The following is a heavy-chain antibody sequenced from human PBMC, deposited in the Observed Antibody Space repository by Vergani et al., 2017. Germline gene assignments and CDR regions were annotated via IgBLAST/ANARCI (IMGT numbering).Heavy chain of an antibody. Sequence: QVQLVESGGGVVQPGRSLRLSCAASGFTFSSYGMHWVRQAPGKGLEWVAIIWSDGGNKDYADSVKGRFTISRDNSKKTLYLQMNSLRAEDAAVYYCARDRLKYYDFWSGYSGGYFDYWGPGTLVSVSS. V-gene: IGHV3-33*01. CDR3: ARDRLKYYDFWSGYSGGYFDY. CDR1: GFTFSSYG. CDR2: IWSDGGNK. D-gene: IGHD3-3*01. J-gene: IGHJ4*02.